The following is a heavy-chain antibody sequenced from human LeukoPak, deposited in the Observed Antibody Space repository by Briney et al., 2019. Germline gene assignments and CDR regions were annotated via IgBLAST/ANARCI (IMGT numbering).Heavy chain of an antibody. CDR1: GGTFSSYA. Sequence: ASVKVSCKASGGTFSSYAISWVRQAPGQGLEWMGGIIPIFGTANYAQKFQGRVTITADESTSTAYMELSSLRSEDTAVYYCTTGEVRLHYFDYWGQGTLVTVSS. V-gene: IGHV1-69*13. CDR2: IIPIFGTA. CDR3: TTGEVRLHYFDY. D-gene: IGHD4/OR15-4a*01. J-gene: IGHJ4*02.